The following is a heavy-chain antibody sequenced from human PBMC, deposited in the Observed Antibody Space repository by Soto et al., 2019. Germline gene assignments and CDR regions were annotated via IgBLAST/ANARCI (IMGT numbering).Heavy chain of an antibody. V-gene: IGHV3-9*01. Sequence: VQVVASGGGLVQPGRSLRLSCAVSGFRFEQYVMHWVRQGPGKGLECVSTVSPTGDTVAYADSVEGRFTVSRDNAKNSLYLPMTSLKGADTAFYYSLKAAPNGSIDDWGQGTLVTVSS. D-gene: IGHD3-10*01. J-gene: IGHJ4*02. CDR2: VSPTGDTV. CDR3: LKAAPNGSIDD. CDR1: GFRFEQYV.